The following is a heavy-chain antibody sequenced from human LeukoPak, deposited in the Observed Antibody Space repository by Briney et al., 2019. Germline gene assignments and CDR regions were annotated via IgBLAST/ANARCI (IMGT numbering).Heavy chain of an antibody. V-gene: IGHV1-2*06. D-gene: IGHD5-24*01. CDR1: GYTFTGYY. CDR3: ARDKWLQSEGYFDY. CDR2: ISPNSGGT. J-gene: IGHJ4*02. Sequence: GASVKVSCKASGYTFTGYYMHWVRQAPGQGLEWMGRISPNSGGTSYAQNFQGRVTMTRDTSISTAYMELSSLRSDDTAVYYCARDKWLQSEGYFDYWGQGTLVTVSS.